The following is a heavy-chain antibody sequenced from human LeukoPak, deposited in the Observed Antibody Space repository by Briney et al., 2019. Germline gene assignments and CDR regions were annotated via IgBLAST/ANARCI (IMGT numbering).Heavy chain of an antibody. CDR3: ARESLRFLEWVHGDAFDI. CDR2: ISSSGSTI. V-gene: IGHV3-11*04. CDR1: GFTFSDYY. D-gene: IGHD3-3*01. Sequence: GGSLRLSCAASGFTFSDYYMSWIRQAPGKGLEWVSYISSSGSTIYYADSVKGRFTISRDNAKNSLYLQMNSLRAEDTAVYYCARESLRFLEWVHGDAFDIWGQGTMVTVSS. J-gene: IGHJ3*02.